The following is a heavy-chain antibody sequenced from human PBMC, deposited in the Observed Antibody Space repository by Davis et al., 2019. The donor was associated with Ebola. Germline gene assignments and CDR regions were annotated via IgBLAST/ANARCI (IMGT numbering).Heavy chain of an antibody. CDR2: IYTGDSDT. CDR1: GNSLSNLW. Sequence: GESLKPSCKGSGNSLSNLWIARVRQMPGKGLEWMGIIYTGDSDTRYSPSFRGQVTISADKSITTAYLQWSALKASDTAIYYCAKLRKTMTGFDDSFEIWGRGKMVTVSS. J-gene: IGHJ3*02. CDR3: AKLRKTMTGFDDSFEI. D-gene: IGHD3-9*01. V-gene: IGHV5-51*01.